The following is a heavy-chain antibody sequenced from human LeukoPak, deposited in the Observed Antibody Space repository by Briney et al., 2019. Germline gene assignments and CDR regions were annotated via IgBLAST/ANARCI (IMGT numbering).Heavy chain of an antibody. J-gene: IGHJ4*02. CDR1: GFTFGSYG. CDR3: AKQGGSIVVVTALPYYYFDY. V-gene: IGHV3-30*18. D-gene: IGHD2-21*02. CDR2: ISYDGSNK. Sequence: GGSLRLSCAASGFTFGSYGMHWVRQAPGKGLEWVAVISYDGSNKYYADSVKGRFTISRDNSKNTLYLQMNSLRAEDTAVYYCAKQGGSIVVVTALPYYYFDYWGQGTLVTVSS.